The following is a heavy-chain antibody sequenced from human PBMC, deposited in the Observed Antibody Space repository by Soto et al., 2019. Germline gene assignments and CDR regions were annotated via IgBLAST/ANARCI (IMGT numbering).Heavy chain of an antibody. J-gene: IGHJ6*02. CDR3: ARDATIFGVVIMKYYYYGMDV. CDR1: GFTFSSYW. CDR2: IKQDGSEK. Sequence: VGSLRLSCADSGFTFSSYWMSWVRQAPGKGLEWVANIKQDGSEKYYVDSVKGRFTISRDNAKNSLYLQMNSLRAEDTAVYYCARDATIFGVVIMKYYYYGMDVWGQGTTVTVSS. V-gene: IGHV3-7*01. D-gene: IGHD3-3*01.